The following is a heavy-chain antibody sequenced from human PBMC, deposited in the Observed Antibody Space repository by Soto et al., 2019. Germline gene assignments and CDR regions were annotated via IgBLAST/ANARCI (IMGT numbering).Heavy chain of an antibody. CDR2: ISSSSSTI. D-gene: IGHD3-22*01. V-gene: IGHV3-48*02. CDR1: GFTFSSYS. J-gene: IGHJ4*02. Sequence: PGGSLRLSCAASGFTFSSYSMNWVRQAPGKGLEWVSYISSSSSTIYYADSVKGRFTISRDNAKNSLYLQMNSLRDEDTAVYYCASQIVEMARISQYYFDYWGQGTLVTVSS. CDR3: ASQIVEMARISQYYFDY.